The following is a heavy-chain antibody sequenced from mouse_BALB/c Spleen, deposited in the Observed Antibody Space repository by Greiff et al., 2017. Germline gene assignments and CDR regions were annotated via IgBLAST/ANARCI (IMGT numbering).Heavy chain of an antibody. Sequence: EVKLMESGPGLVKPSQSLSLTCTVTGYSITSDYAWNWIRQFPGNKLEWMGYISYSGSTSYNPSLKSRISITRDTSKNQFFLQLNSVTTEDTATYYCARGATVVATRAMDYWGQGTSVTVSS. CDR3: ARGATVVATRAMDY. J-gene: IGHJ4*01. V-gene: IGHV3-2*02. CDR1: GYSITSDYA. D-gene: IGHD1-1*01. CDR2: ISYSGST.